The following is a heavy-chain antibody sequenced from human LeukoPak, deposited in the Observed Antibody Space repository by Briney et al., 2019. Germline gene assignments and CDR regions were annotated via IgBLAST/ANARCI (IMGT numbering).Heavy chain of an antibody. CDR1: GFTFSSYS. V-gene: IGHV3-23*01. J-gene: IGHJ3*02. D-gene: IGHD4-17*01. CDR2: ISGSGGST. CDR3: ARDIPSDYGDNDVFDI. Sequence: GGSLRLSCAASGFTFSSYSMNWVRQAPGKGLEWVSAISGSGGSTYYADSVKGRFTISRDNSKNTLYLQMNSLRAEDTAVYYCARDIPSDYGDNDVFDIWGQGTMVTVSS.